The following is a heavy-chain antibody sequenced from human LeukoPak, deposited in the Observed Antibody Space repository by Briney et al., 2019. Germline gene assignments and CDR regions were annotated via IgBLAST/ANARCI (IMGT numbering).Heavy chain of an antibody. CDR2: IYSGGST. Sequence: GGSLRLSCAASGFTVSSNYMSWVRQAPGKGPEWVSVIYSGGSTYYADSVKGRFTISRDNSKNTLYLQMNSLRAEDTAVYYCARDLGRQQLVDLWGQGTLVTVSS. J-gene: IGHJ5*02. CDR3: ARDLGRQQLVDL. D-gene: IGHD6-13*01. CDR1: GFTVSSNY. V-gene: IGHV3-66*01.